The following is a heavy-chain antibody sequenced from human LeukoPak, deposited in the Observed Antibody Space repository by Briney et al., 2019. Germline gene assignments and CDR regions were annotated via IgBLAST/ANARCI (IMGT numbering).Heavy chain of an antibody. V-gene: IGHV1-2*02. Sequence: ASVKVSCKASGYTFTDYYMHWVRQAPGQGFEWMGWINPNDGDTNYAQKFQGRVTMTRDTSISTAHVEVSRLRSDDTAVYYCARANFLYCSSTTCLFDYWGQGTLVTVSS. CDR2: INPNDGDT. CDR1: GYTFTDYY. J-gene: IGHJ4*02. CDR3: ARANFLYCSSTTCLFDY. D-gene: IGHD2-2*01.